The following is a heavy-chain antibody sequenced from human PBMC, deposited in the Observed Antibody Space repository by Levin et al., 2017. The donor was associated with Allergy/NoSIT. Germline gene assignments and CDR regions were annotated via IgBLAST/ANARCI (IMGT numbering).Heavy chain of an antibody. J-gene: IGHJ4*02. CDR3: ARGGSSSGFDY. D-gene: IGHD3-3*01. CDR1: GYSFPTYD. V-gene: IGHV1-18*01. CDR2: ISTKNGNT. Sequence: VASVKVSCKASGYSFPTYDISWVRQAPGQGLEWMGWISTKNGNTNYIQGLRGRVTMTTDTSTSTAYMELRSLRSDDTAVYYCARGGSSSGFDYWGQGTLVTVSS.